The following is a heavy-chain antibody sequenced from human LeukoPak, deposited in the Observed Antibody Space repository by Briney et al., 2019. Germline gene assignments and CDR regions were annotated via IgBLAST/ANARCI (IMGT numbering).Heavy chain of an antibody. Sequence: SETLSLTCTVSGGSISSYYWSWIRQPPGKGLEWIGYIYYSGSTNYNPSLKSRVTISVDTSKNQFSLKLSSVTAADTAVYYCARVLWFGELSSDYWGQGTLVTVSS. J-gene: IGHJ4*02. V-gene: IGHV4-59*08. CDR2: IYYSGST. CDR1: GGSISSYY. D-gene: IGHD3-10*01. CDR3: ARVLWFGELSSDY.